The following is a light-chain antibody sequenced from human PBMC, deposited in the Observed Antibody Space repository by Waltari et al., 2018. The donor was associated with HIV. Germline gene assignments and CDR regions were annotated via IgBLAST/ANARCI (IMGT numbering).Light chain of an antibody. CDR1: QSVSTY. CDR2: DKS. CDR3: QQRNDWPT. J-gene: IGKJ5*01. V-gene: IGKV3-11*01. Sequence: EIVLPQSPATLSLSPGERATLSCRASQSVSTYLSWYQHKPGQAPRLLIYDKSNRATGFPGRFSGSGSGTDFPLTINSLEPEDFAVYYCQQRNDWPTFGQGTRLEIK.